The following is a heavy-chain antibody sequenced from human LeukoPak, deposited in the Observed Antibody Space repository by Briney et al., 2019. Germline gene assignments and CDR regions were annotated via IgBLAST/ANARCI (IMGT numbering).Heavy chain of an antibody. CDR2: INPNSGGT. CDR1: GYTFTGYY. J-gene: IGHJ4*02. V-gene: IGHV1-2*02. D-gene: IGHD4-17*01. Sequence: ASVKVSCKASGYTFTGYYMYWVRQAPGQGLEWMGWINPNSGGTNYAQKFQGRVTMTRDTSISTAYLELSRLRSDDTAVYYCATGHDYGDYGQGYWGQGTLVTVSS. CDR3: ATGHDYGDYGQGY.